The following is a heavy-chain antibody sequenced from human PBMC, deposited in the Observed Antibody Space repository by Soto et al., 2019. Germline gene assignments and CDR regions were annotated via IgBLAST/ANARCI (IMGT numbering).Heavy chain of an antibody. CDR2: IWYDGSNK. CDR3: ANNVEISGGSYYYYYYGMDV. CDR1: GFTFSSYG. J-gene: IGHJ6*02. D-gene: IGHD2-15*01. V-gene: IGHV3-30*02. Sequence: GGSLRLSCAASGFTFSSYGMHWVRQAPGKGLEWVAVIWYDGSNKYYADSVKGRFTISRDNSKNTLYLQMNSLRAEDTAVYYCANNVEISGGSYYYYYYGMDVWGQGTTVTVSS.